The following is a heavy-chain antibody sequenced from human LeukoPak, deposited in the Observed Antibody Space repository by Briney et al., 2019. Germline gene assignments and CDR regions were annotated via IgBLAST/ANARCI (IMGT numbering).Heavy chain of an antibody. CDR1: GGAFSGYY. CDR2: INHSGST. V-gene: IGHV4-34*01. Sequence: SETLSLTCAVCGGAFSGYYWSWIRQPPGKGLEWIGEINHSGSTNYNPSLKSRVTISVDTSKNQFSLKLSSVTAADTAVYYCARALRRFDLWGQGTLVTVSS. CDR3: ARALRRFDL. J-gene: IGHJ5*02.